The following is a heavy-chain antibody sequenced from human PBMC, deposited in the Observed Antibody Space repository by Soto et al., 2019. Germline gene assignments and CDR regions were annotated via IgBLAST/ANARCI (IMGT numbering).Heavy chain of an antibody. CDR3: ARDLPPGHYYGMDV. CDR1: GGSISNYY. V-gene: IGHV4-59*12. Sequence: PSETLSLTCTVSGGSISNYYWSWIRQPPGKGLEWIGYIYYSGSTYYNPSLKSRVTISVDTSKNQFSLKLSSVTAADTAVYYCARDLPPGHYYGMDVWGQGTTVTVSS. J-gene: IGHJ6*02. D-gene: IGHD3-10*01. CDR2: IYYSGST.